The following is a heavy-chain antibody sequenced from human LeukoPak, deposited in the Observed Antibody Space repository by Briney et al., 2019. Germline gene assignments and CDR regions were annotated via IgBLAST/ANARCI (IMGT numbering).Heavy chain of an antibody. J-gene: IGHJ6*03. CDR2: SFDGGNS. D-gene: IGHD3-22*01. CDR3: ATTSGYRNYYYYYIDV. CDR1: GVSISNTVYY. V-gene: IGHV4-39*01. Sequence: KPSETLSLTCTVSGVSISNTVYYWGWIRQAPGKGLEWIGTSFDGGNSYYNPSLKIRVTMSVDGSKNQFSLTLASVTAADTAVYYCATTSGYRNYYYYYIDVWGKGTTVTVSS.